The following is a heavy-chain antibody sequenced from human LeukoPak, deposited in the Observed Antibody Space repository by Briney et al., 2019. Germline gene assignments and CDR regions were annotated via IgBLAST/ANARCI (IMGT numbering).Heavy chain of an antibody. CDR3: ARGPLSPGRYFDWLSRYYYYGMDV. CDR1: GGTFSSYA. J-gene: IGHJ6*04. V-gene: IGHV1-69*06. D-gene: IGHD3-9*01. Sequence: SVKVSSKASGGTFSSYAISWVRQAPGQGLEWMGGIIPIFGTANYAQKFQGRVTITADKSTSTAYMELSSLRSEDTAVYYCARGPLSPGRYFDWLSRYYYYGMDVWGKGTTVTVSS. CDR2: IIPIFGTA.